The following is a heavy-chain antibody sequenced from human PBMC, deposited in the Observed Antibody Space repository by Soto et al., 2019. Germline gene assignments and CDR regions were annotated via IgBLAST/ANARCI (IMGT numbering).Heavy chain of an antibody. V-gene: IGHV5-51*01. CDR1: GYSFTSYW. CDR2: IYPGDSDT. Sequence: GESLKISCKGSGYSFTSYWIGWVRQMPGEGLEWMGIIYPGDSDTRYNPSFQGQVTISADKSISTAYLQWSSLKASDTAMYYCARSGGYVVPASKVPHLFDPWGQGTLVTVSS. J-gene: IGHJ5*02. CDR3: ARSGGYVVPASKVPHLFDP. D-gene: IGHD2-2*01.